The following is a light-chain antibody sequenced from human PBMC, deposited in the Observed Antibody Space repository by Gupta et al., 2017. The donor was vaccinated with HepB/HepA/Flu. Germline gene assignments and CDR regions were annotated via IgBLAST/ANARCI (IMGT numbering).Light chain of an antibody. J-gene: IGKJ1*01. V-gene: IGKV1-5*03. CDR3: QQDNSQGT. CDR2: KAS. Sequence: DIQMTQSPSILSASVGDRVTLTCRASQSISTWLAWYQQKAGKATKLLIYKASSLESGVPSRFSGSGSGTEFTLTSSSLQPDDFATYYCQQDNSQGTFGQGTKVEIK. CDR1: QSISTW.